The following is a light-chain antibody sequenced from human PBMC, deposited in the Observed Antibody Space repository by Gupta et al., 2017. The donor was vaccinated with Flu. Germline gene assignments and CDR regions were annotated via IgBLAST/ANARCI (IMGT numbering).Light chain of an antibody. Sequence: QSALTQPASVSGSPGQSITISCTGTSSDVGGYNYVSWYQQHQGKDPKCRIYEVSNRPSGVSKRAAASKSGNNESLNISGHQAEDEADDVCRSYKRRRTDGFGAGTKVTVL. J-gene: IGLJ1*01. CDR2: EVS. CDR3: RSYKRRRTDG. CDR1: SSDVGGYNY. V-gene: IGLV2-14*01.